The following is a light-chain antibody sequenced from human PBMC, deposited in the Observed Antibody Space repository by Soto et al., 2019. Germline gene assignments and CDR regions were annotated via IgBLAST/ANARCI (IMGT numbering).Light chain of an antibody. CDR3: QQYVISVT. V-gene: IGKV3-15*01. CDR2: GAS. CDR1: QSVSSN. Sequence: EIVMTQSPATLSVSPGERATLSCRASQSVSSNLAWYQQKPGQAPRLLIYGASTRATGIPARFSGSGSGTEITLTISRLEPQDSAMYYCQQYVISVTFGQGTRLEIK. J-gene: IGKJ5*01.